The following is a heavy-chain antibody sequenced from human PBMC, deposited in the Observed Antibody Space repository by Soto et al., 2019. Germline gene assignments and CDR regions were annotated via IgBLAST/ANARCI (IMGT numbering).Heavy chain of an antibody. CDR1: GFSLTTRGVG. D-gene: IGHD3-10*01. J-gene: IGHJ5*02. Sequence: ITLKESGPTLVKPTQTLTLTCTFSGFSLTTRGVGVGWIRQPPGKALECLALIFWDDDKRYSPSLQSRLSITTDTSKIQVVLTMTNMDPVDTATYYCAHIPSYYQYDWFDPWGQGTLVSVSS. CDR3: AHIPSYYQYDWFDP. V-gene: IGHV2-5*02. CDR2: IFWDDDK.